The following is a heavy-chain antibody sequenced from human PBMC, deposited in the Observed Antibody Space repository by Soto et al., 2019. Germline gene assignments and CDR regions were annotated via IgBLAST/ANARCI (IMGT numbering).Heavy chain of an antibody. CDR1: GFTFRSYV. J-gene: IGHJ1*01. V-gene: IGHV3-30*19. Sequence: QVPLVESVGGVVQPATALRVSCVGSGFTFRSYVIHWDRQAPGKGLEWVALTSYDGRDTYYADSVRGRFTISRDNSRKPVHLHRDSLNPGDTPRYYCARGGTTGGFHVWGQGMLVSVSS. D-gene: IGHD1-1*01. CDR3: ARGGTTGGFHV. CDR2: TSYDGRDT.